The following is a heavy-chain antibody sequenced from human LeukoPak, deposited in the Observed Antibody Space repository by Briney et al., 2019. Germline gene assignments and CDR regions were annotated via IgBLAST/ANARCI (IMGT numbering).Heavy chain of an antibody. CDR1: GGSISSYY. CDR3: AREKAPSLMVYARYYYYYYMDV. D-gene: IGHD2-8*01. CDR2: IYYSGST. V-gene: IGHV4-59*12. Sequence: SETLSLTCTVSGGSISSYYWSWIRQPPGKGLEWIRYIYYSGSTNYNPSLKSRVTISVDTSKNQFSLKLSSVTAADTAVYYCAREKAPSLMVYARYYYYYYMDVWGKGTTVTVSS. J-gene: IGHJ6*03.